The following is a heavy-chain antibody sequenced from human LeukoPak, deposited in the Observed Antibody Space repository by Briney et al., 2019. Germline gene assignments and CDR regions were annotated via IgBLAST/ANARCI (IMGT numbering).Heavy chain of an antibody. CDR3: AKDGGYSYGNPFDY. J-gene: IGHJ4*02. CDR2: IPYDGSNK. CDR1: GFTFSSYG. V-gene: IGHV3-30*18. D-gene: IGHD5-18*01. Sequence: GGSLRLSCAASGFTFSSYGMHWVRQAPGKGLEWVAVIPYDGSNKYYADSVKGRFTISRDNSKNTLYLQMNSLRAKDTAVYYCAKDGGYSYGNPFDYWGQGTLVTVSS.